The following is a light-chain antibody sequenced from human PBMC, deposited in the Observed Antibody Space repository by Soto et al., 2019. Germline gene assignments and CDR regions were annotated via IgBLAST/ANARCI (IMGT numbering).Light chain of an antibody. CDR2: GNS. CDR3: SSYTSSRSYV. J-gene: IGLJ1*01. CDR1: SSNIGAHYD. Sequence: QSVLTQPPSVSGAPGQRVTISCTGSSSNIGAHYDVHWYQQLPGTAPKLLIYGNSNRPSGVSNRFSGSKSGNTASLTISGLQAEDEADYYCSSYTSSRSYVFGTGTKLTVL. V-gene: IGLV1-40*01.